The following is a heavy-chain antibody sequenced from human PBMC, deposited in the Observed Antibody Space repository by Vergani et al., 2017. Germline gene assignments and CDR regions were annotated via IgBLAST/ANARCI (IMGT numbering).Heavy chain of an antibody. D-gene: IGHD3-16*01. CDR3: ARERETMGEARQLSLQH. J-gene: IGHJ1*01. CDR1: GYTFTGYY. CDR2: INPNSGGT. Sequence: QVQLVQSGAEVKKPGASVKVSCKASGYTFTGYYMHWVRQAPGQGLEWMGWINPNSGGTNYAQKFQGRVTMTRDTSISTAYMELSRLRSDDTAVYYCARERETMGEARQLSLQHWGQGTLVTVSS. V-gene: IGHV1-2*02.